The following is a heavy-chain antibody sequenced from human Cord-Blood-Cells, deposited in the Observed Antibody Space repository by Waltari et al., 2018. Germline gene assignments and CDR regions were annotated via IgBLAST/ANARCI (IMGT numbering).Heavy chain of an antibody. Sequence: EVQLVESGGGLVQPGRSLRLSCAASGFTFDGYAIPWVRQAPGKGLEWISGISWNSGSIGYADSVKGRFTISRDNAKNSLYLQMNSLRAEDTALYYCAKARYSYGYEFDYWGQGTLVTVSS. CDR2: ISWNSGSI. D-gene: IGHD5-18*01. V-gene: IGHV3-9*01. CDR3: AKARYSYGYEFDY. CDR1: GFTFDGYA. J-gene: IGHJ4*02.